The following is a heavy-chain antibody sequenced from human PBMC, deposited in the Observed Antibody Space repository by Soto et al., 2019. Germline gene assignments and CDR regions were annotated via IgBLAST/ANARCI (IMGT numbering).Heavy chain of an antibody. CDR2: IYYSGST. V-gene: IGHV4-31*03. CDR3: ARVATSSIHYFDY. J-gene: IGHJ4*02. D-gene: IGHD3-3*02. Sequence: PSETLSLTCTVSGGSICSGGYYWSWIRQHPGKGLEWIGYIYYSGSTYYNPSLKSRVTISVDTSKNQFSLKLSSVTAADTAVYYCARVATSSIHYFDYWGQGTLVTVSS. CDR1: GGSICSGGYY.